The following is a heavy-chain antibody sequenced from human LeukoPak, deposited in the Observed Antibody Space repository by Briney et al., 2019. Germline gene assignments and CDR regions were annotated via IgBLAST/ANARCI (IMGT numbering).Heavy chain of an antibody. D-gene: IGHD3-10*01. CDR1: GGSISSSSYY. V-gene: IGHV4-39*07. Sequence: PSETLSLTCTVSGGSISSSSYYWGWIRQPPGKGLEWIGSIYYSGSTYYNPSPKSRVTISVDTSKNQFSLKLSSVTAADTAVYYCAREPAGYYYGSGDGWFDPWGQGTLVTVSS. J-gene: IGHJ5*02. CDR3: AREPAGYYYGSGDGWFDP. CDR2: IYYSGST.